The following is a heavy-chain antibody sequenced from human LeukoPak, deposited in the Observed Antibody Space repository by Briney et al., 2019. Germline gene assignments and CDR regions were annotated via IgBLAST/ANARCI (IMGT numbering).Heavy chain of an antibody. CDR2: INGDGSET. CDR1: GFTFDDYG. V-gene: IGHV3-74*01. J-gene: IGHJ4*02. D-gene: IGHD3-16*01. Sequence: GGSLRLSCAASGFTFDDYGMSWVRQAPGKGLEWVSRINGDGSETIHADSVKGRLTISRDNAKNTLYLQMNSLRTEDTAVYYCARVRRGDDFNPFDYWGQGTLVTVSS. CDR3: ARVRRGDDFNPFDY.